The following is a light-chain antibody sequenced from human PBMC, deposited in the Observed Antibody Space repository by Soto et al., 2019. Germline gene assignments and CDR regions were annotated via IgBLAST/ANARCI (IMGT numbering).Light chain of an antibody. Sequence: DIVMTQTPLSSPVTLGQAASISCRSSQSLVHSDGNTYLSWFHQRPGQPPRLLIYKVSDRFSGVPERFSGSGSGTDFTLTISRVEAEDVGLYYCMQATQSTWTFGKGTKVEIK. V-gene: IGKV2-24*01. J-gene: IGKJ1*01. CDR2: KVS. CDR1: QSLVHSDGNTY. CDR3: MQATQSTWT.